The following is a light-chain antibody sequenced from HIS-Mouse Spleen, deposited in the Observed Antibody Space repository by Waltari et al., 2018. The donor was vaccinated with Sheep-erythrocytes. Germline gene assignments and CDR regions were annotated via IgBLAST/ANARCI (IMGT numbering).Light chain of an antibody. CDR2: DVS. Sequence: QSALTQPASVSGSPGQSITISCTGTSSDVGSYNYVSWYQQHPGKAPKLMIYDVSKRPSGFPDRFSGSKSGNTASLTISGLQAEDEADYYCCSYAGSYNHVFATGTKVTVL. V-gene: IGLV2-11*01. CDR3: CSYAGSYNHV. CDR1: SSDVGSYNY. J-gene: IGLJ1*01.